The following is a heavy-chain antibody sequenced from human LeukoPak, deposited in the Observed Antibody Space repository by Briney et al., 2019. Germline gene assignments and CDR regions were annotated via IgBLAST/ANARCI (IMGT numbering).Heavy chain of an antibody. D-gene: IGHD3-3*01. CDR2: IIPIFGTA. J-gene: IGHJ4*02. CDR1: GGTFSSYA. Sequence: SVKVSCKASGGTFSSYAISWVRHAPGQGLEWMGGIIPIFGTANYAQKFQGRVTITTDESTSTAYMELSSLRSEDTAVYYCASELNHLRFLEWTIFDYWGQGTLVTVSS. CDR3: ASELNHLRFLEWTIFDY. V-gene: IGHV1-69*05.